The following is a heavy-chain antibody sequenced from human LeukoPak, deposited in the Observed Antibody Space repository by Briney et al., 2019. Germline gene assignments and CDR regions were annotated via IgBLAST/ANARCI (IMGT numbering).Heavy chain of an antibody. J-gene: IGHJ4*02. CDR2: IFYSGRT. V-gene: IGHV4-59*01. Sequence: SETLSLTCTVSGGSISSYYWNWIRQPPGKGLEYIGYIFYSGRTNYNPSLKSRVTLSVDTSKNWFSLKLSSVTAADTAVYYCARYHATVTAWENWGQGTLVTVSS. CDR3: ARYHATVTAWEN. CDR1: GGSISSYY. D-gene: IGHD4-17*01.